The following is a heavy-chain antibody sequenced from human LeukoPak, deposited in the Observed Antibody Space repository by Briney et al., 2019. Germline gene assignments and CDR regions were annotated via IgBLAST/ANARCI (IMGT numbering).Heavy chain of an antibody. D-gene: IGHD5-12*01. CDR3: ARAPRPITYYFDY. V-gene: IGHV1-18*01. CDR1: CYTFTSYG. Sequence: ACLKVSCKASCYTFTSYGISWVRQAPGQGLEWMGWISAYNGNTNYAQKLQSRVTMTTNTSTSTAYMELRSLRSDDTAVYYCARAPRPITYYFDYWGQGTLVTVSS. CDR2: ISAYNGNT. J-gene: IGHJ4*02.